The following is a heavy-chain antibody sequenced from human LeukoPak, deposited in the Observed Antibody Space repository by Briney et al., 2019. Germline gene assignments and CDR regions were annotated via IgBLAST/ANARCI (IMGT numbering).Heavy chain of an antibody. Sequence: GGSLRLSCAASGFTFSSYAMSWVRQAPGKGLEWVSAISGSGGSTYYADSVKGRFTISRDNSKNTLYLQMNSLRAEDTAVYYCARVVVVPAAIMVGPFDYWGQGTLVTVSS. J-gene: IGHJ4*02. CDR2: ISGSGGST. CDR1: GFTFSSYA. D-gene: IGHD2-2*01. CDR3: ARVVVVPAAIMVGPFDY. V-gene: IGHV3-23*01.